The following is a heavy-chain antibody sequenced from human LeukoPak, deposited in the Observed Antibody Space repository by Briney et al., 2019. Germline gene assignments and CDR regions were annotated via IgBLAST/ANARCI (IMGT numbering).Heavy chain of an antibody. CDR1: GDSISRGRYY. Sequence: SETLSLTCTVSGDSISRGRYYWSWVRQPAGKELEWIGRIYASGKTDYNPYTPSLRSRVAMSVDTSEKQLSLKLSSVTAADTAVYYCARGHFGSGSYVYYYYMDVWGKGATATVSS. J-gene: IGHJ6*03. CDR3: ARGHFGSGSYVYYYYMDV. D-gene: IGHD3-10*01. CDR2: IYASGKT. V-gene: IGHV4-61*02.